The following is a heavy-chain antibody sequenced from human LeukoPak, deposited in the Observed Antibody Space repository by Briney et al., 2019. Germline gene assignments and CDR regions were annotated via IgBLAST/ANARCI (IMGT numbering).Heavy chain of an antibody. V-gene: IGHV3-30*04. CDR2: ISYDGSNK. D-gene: IGHD6-19*01. CDR3: ARGGGSLNSGWYAYYFDY. CDR1: GFTFSSYA. Sequence: GGSLRLSCAASGFTFSSYAMHWVRQAPGKGLEWVAVISYDGSNKYYADSVKGRFTISRDNSKNTLYLQMNSLRAEDTAVYYCARGGGSLNSGWYAYYFDYWGQGTLVTVSS. J-gene: IGHJ4*02.